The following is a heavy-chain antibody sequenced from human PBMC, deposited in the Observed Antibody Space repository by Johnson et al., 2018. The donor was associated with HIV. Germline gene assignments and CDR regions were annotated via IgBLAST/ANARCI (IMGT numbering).Heavy chain of an antibody. CDR2: IGSAGDT. CDR3: TTRLNSGTYWGNYDFDV. D-gene: IGHD1-26*01. J-gene: IGHJ3*01. CDR1: GFTFSDYD. V-gene: IGHV3-13*01. Sequence: EVQLVESGGGLVKPGGSLRLSCAASGFTFSDYDMHWVRQATVEGLEWVSAIGSAGDTYYPGSVKGRFTISRENAKNALYLQMNNLKAEDTALYYCTTRLNSGTYWGNYDFDVWGQGTMVTVSS.